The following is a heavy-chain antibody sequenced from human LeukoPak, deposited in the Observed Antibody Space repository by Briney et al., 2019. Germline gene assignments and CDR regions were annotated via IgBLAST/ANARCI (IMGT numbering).Heavy chain of an antibody. CDR3: ARGYTYYYDSSGYLVY. CDR2: ISSSGSTI. D-gene: IGHD3-22*01. Sequence: GGSLRLSCAASGFTFSDYYMSWIRQAPGKGLEWVSYISSSGSTIYYADSVKGRFTISRDNAKNLLYLQMNSLRAEDTAVYYCARGYTYYYDSSGYLVYWGQGTLVTVSS. J-gene: IGHJ4*02. V-gene: IGHV3-11*01. CDR1: GFTFSDYY.